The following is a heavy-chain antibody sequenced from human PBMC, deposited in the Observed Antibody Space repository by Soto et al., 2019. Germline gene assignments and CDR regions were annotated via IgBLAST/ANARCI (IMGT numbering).Heavy chain of an antibody. CDR2: IWYDGSNK. D-gene: IGHD2-21*01. Sequence: QVXLVESGGGXVQPGRSLRLXXXASGFTFSSYGMXWXXXAPGKGLEWVAVIWYDGSNKYYADSVKGRFTISRDNSKNTLYLQMNSLRAEDTAVYYCARVLQKGESGDIHVWGQGTLVTVSS. J-gene: IGHJ4*02. V-gene: IGHV3-33*01. CDR3: ARVLQKGESGDIHV. CDR1: GFTFSSYG.